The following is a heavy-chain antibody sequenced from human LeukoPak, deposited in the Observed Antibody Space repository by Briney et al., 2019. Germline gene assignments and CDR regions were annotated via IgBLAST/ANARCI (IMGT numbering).Heavy chain of an antibody. CDR1: GFTFSSYG. CDR2: IRYDGSNK. J-gene: IGHJ6*03. Sequence: GGSLRLSCAASGFTFSSYGMHWVRQAPGKGLEWVAFIRYDGSNKYYADSVKGRFTISRDNAKNSLYLQMNSLRAEDTAVYYCARGTWATLYYYYLDVWGKGTTVTVSS. D-gene: IGHD5-24*01. V-gene: IGHV3-30*02. CDR3: ARGTWATLYYYYLDV.